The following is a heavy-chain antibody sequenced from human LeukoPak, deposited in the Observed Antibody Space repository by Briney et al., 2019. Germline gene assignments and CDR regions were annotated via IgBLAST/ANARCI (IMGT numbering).Heavy chain of an antibody. D-gene: IGHD3-10*01. CDR3: ASFHVSSYYYGSGSRVGDAFDI. J-gene: IGHJ3*02. CDR2: IYYSGST. Sequence: SETLSLTCTVSGGSISSYYWSWIRQPPGKGLEWIGYIYYSGSTNYNPSLKSRVTISVDTSKNQFSLKLSSVTAADTAVYYCASFHVSSYYYGSGSRVGDAFDIWGQGTVVPVSS. CDR1: GGSISSYY. V-gene: IGHV4-59*01.